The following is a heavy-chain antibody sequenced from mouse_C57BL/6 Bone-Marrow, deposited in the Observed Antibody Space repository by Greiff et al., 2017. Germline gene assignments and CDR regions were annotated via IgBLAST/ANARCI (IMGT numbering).Heavy chain of an antibody. D-gene: IGHD1-1*01. J-gene: IGHJ1*03. Sequence: VQLVESGPELVKPGASVKLSCKASGYTFTSYDINWVKQRPGQGLEWIGWIYPRDGSTKYNEKFKGKATLTVDTSSSTAYMVLHSLTSEDSAVYFCARLEFDGSSGDWYFDVWGTGTTVTVSS. CDR1: GYTFTSYD. CDR2: IYPRDGST. V-gene: IGHV1-85*01. CDR3: ARLEFDGSSGDWYFDV.